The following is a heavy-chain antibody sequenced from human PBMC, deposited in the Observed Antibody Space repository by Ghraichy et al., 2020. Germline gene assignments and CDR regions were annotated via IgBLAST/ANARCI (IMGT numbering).Heavy chain of an antibody. CDR3: ARGVVVVAATLPWFDP. J-gene: IGHJ5*02. Sequence: VPGQGLEWMGGIIPIFGTANYAQKFQGRVTITTDESTSTAYMELSSLRSEDTAVYYCARGVVVVAATLPWFDPWGQGTLVTVSS. D-gene: IGHD2-15*01. V-gene: IGHV1-69*05. CDR2: IIPIFGTA.